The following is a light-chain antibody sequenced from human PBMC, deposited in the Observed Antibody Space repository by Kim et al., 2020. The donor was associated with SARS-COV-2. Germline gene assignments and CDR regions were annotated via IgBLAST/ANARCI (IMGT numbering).Light chain of an antibody. CDR2: HDT. CDR1: KLGDKY. J-gene: IGLJ2*01. V-gene: IGLV3-1*01. Sequence: SYELTQPPSLSVSPGQTASITCSGDKLGDKYVSWYQQKAGQSPVLVIYHDTRRPSGNPERFSGANSGSTATLTISGTQAMDEADYYCLAWDRFTGVFGGGTQLTVL. CDR3: LAWDRFTGV.